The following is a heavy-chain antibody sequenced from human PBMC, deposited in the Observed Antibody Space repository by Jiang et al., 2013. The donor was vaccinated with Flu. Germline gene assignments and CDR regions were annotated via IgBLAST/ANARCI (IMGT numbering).Heavy chain of an antibody. J-gene: IGHJ6*03. D-gene: IGHD2-15*01. Sequence: GSGLVKPSETLSLTCTVSDDSISSSSFYGAWIRQPPGKGLEWIGSIYYSGSPFYNPSLKSRVTISIDTSKNQFSLRLSSVTAADTAVYYCARQWWLYYMDVWGKGTTVTVSS. CDR3: ARQWWLYYMDV. CDR2: IYYSGSP. CDR1: DDSISSSSFY. V-gene: IGHV4-39*07.